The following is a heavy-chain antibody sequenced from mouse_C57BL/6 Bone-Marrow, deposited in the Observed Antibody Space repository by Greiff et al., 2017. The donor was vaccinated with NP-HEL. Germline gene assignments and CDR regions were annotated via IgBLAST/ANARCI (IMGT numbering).Heavy chain of an antibody. J-gene: IGHJ3*01. V-gene: IGHV7-1*01. CDR2: SRNKANDYTK. D-gene: IGHD2-13*01. CDR1: GFTFSDFY. CDR3: ARDSWGLRFAY. Sequence: EVKLMESGGGLVQSGRSLRLSCATSGFTFSDFYMEWVRQAPGKGLEWIAASRNKANDYTKEYSAYVKGRFIVSRDTSQTILYLQMNALRSEDTAISYCARDSWGLRFAYWGQGTLVTVSA.